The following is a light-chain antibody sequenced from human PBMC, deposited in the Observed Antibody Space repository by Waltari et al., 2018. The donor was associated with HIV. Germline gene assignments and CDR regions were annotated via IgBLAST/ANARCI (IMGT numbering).Light chain of an antibody. J-gene: IGLJ3*02. V-gene: IGLV2-14*01. CDR1: SSDVGGYNY. Sequence: ISCTGTSSDVGGYNYVSWYQQHPGKAPKLMIYEVSNRPSGVSNRFSGSKSGNTASLTISGLQAEDEADYYCSSYTSSSTLRVFGGGTKLTVL. CDR3: SSYTSSSTLRV. CDR2: EVS.